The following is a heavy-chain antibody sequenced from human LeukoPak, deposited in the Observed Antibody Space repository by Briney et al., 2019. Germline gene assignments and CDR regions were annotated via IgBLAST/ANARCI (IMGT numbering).Heavy chain of an antibody. J-gene: IGHJ6*03. D-gene: IGHD6-6*01. V-gene: IGHV4-34*01. CDR3: ARRCGDYSSSSQGVYYYYYHMDV. CDR2: IDHSGST. CDR1: GFTFSNAW. Sequence: GSMRLSCAASGFTFSNAWMCWVRQPPGKGLEWIGEIDHSGSTNYNPSLKSRVTMSVDTSKNQFSLKLSSVTAADTAVYYCARRCGDYSSSSQGVYYYYYHMDVWGKGTTVSVSS.